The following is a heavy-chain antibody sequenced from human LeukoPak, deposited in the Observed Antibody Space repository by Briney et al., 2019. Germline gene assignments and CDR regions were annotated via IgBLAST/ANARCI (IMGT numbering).Heavy chain of an antibody. CDR2: IKHDGSEK. CDR1: GFIFTNYF. CDR3: ATDRGWRTSGYYLYYFEY. D-gene: IGHD3-3*01. V-gene: IGHV3-7*01. J-gene: IGHJ4*02. Sequence: PGGSLRLSCAASGFIFTNYFMSWVRQAPGKGLEWVASIKHDGSEKYYVDSVRGRFTNSRDNTKNSLYLQMSSLRAEDTAVYYCATDRGWRTSGYYLYYFEYWGQGTLVTLSS.